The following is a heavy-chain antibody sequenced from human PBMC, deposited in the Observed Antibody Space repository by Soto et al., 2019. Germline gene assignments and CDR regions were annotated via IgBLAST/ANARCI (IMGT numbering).Heavy chain of an antibody. Sequence: PGGSLRLSCAASGFTFSSYSMNWVRQAPGKGLEWVSSISGSSSYIYYADSVKGRFTISRDNAKNSLYLQMNSLRAEDTAVYYCARDRTPDDSSGYYYGCADYWGQGTLVTVSS. CDR3: ARDRTPDDSSGYYYGCADY. CDR2: ISGSSSYI. V-gene: IGHV3-21*01. CDR1: GFTFSSYS. J-gene: IGHJ4*02. D-gene: IGHD3-22*01.